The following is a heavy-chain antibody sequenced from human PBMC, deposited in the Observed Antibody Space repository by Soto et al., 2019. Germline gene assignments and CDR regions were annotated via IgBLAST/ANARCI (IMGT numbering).Heavy chain of an antibody. CDR2: ISGSGGST. Sequence: LRLSCAASGFTFSSYAMSCVRQAPGKGLEWVSAISGSGGSTYYADSVKGRFTISRDNSKNTLYLQMNSLRAEDTAVYYCAKDLWSSGYYWLFPFDYWGQGTLVTVSS. CDR3: AKDLWSSGYYWLFPFDY. V-gene: IGHV3-23*01. D-gene: IGHD3-22*01. CDR1: GFTFSSYA. J-gene: IGHJ4*02.